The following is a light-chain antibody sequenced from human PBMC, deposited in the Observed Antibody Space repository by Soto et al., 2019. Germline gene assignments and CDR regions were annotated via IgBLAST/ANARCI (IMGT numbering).Light chain of an antibody. J-gene: IGLJ2*01. Sequence: SYELAQPPSVSVAPGQTAIITCGGNRIGSQSVHWFQQRPGQAPVLVVYDDTERPSGIPERFSGSNSGNTATLTIRRVEAGDEADYYCHVWDSSSDHPFGGGTKVTVL. V-gene: IGLV3-21*02. CDR3: HVWDSSSDHP. CDR1: RIGSQS. CDR2: DDT.